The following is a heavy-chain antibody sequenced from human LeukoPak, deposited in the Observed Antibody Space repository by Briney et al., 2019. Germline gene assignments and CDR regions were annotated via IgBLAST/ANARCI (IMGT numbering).Heavy chain of an antibody. CDR2: INPSGGST. CDR3: ARDVGRYDNVWGSYRSNDY. J-gene: IGHJ4*02. CDR1: GYTFTSYY. Sequence: ASVKVSCKASGYTFTSYYMHWVRQAPGQGLEWMGIINPSGGSTSYAQKFQGRVTMTRDMSTSTVYMELSSLRSEDTAVYYCARDVGRYDNVWGSYRSNDYWGQGTLVTVSS. V-gene: IGHV1-46*01. D-gene: IGHD3-16*02.